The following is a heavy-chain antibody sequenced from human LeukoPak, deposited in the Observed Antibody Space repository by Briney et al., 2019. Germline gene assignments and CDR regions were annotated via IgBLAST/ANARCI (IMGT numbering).Heavy chain of an antibody. D-gene: IGHD6-19*01. V-gene: IGHV3-23*01. CDR1: GFTFNHYP. Sequence: GVPLRLSCAASGFTFNHYPTSWLPQAPGRALEWVSIITFDSGDTYYSSVKGRFTISRDNSKNMLYLQMNSLGAEDTAVYYCTRTHINGWCFDSWGQGTLVTVSS. CDR3: TRTHINGWCFDS. J-gene: IGHJ4*02. CDR2: ITFDSGDT.